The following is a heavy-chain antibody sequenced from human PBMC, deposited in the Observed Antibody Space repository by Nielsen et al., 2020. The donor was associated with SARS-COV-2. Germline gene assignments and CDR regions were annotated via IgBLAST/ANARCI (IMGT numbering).Heavy chain of an antibody. Sequence: GESLKISCAASGFTFSSYGMHWVRQAPGKGLKWVAVISYDGSTKHHADSAKGRFAVSRDNSKNTLHLQMDSLRAEDTAIYYCAREIGSWYGMDVWGQGTTVTVSS. CDR2: ISYDGSTK. V-gene: IGHV3-30*06. J-gene: IGHJ6*02. D-gene: IGHD6-13*01. CDR3: AREIGSWYGMDV. CDR1: GFTFSSYG.